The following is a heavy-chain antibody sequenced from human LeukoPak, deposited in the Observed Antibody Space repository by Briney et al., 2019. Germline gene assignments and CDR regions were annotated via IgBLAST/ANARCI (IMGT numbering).Heavy chain of an antibody. Sequence: PSETLSLTCTVSGGSISSYYWSWIRQPAGKGLEWIGRIYTSGSTNYNPSLKSRVTMSVDTSKNQFSLKLSSVTAADTAVYHCARGVTYSYGYYYYYGMDVWGQGTTVTVSS. CDR1: GGSISSYY. J-gene: IGHJ6*02. CDR3: ARGVTYSYGYYYYYGMDV. D-gene: IGHD5-18*01. V-gene: IGHV4-4*07. CDR2: IYTSGST.